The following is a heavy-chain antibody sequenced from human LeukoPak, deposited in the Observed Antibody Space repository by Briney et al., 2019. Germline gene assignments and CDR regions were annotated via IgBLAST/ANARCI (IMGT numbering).Heavy chain of an antibody. CDR2: ISGSGGST. V-gene: IGHV3-23*01. CDR3: AKYDKAVVTLVYNDY. J-gene: IGHJ4*02. Sequence: TGGSLRLSCAASGFTFSSYGMSWVRQAPGKGLEWVSAISGSGGSTYYADSVKGRFTISRDNSKNTLYLQMNSLRAEDTAVYYCAKYDKAVVTLVYNDYWGQGTLVTVSS. CDR1: GFTFSSYG. D-gene: IGHD2-21*02.